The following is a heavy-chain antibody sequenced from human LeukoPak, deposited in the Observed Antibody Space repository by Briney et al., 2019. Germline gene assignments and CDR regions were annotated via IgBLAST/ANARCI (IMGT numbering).Heavy chain of an antibody. J-gene: IGHJ5*02. V-gene: IGHV3-21*01. CDR1: GFTFSSFT. D-gene: IGHD2-15*01. Sequence: PGGSLRLSCTVSGFTFSSFTMNWVRQGPGKGLEWVASISNSGDYISYADSLKGRFTISRDNSKNTLYLQMNSLRAEDTAVYYCAKGGKVVVAATKGRNWFDPWGQGTLVTVSS. CDR3: AKGGKVVVAATKGRNWFDP. CDR2: ISNSGDYI.